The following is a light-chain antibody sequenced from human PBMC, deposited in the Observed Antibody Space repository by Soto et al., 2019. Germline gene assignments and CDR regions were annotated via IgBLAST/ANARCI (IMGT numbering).Light chain of an antibody. J-gene: IGKJ1*01. CDR1: QGISSY. Sequence: DIQLTQSPSFLSASVGDRVTITCRASQGISSYLAWYQQKPGKAPKLLIYAASTLQSGVPSRFSGSGSGTEFTLTISSLQPEDFATDYCQQLNSYPRFGQGTKVEIK. CDR3: QQLNSYPR. V-gene: IGKV1-9*01. CDR2: AAS.